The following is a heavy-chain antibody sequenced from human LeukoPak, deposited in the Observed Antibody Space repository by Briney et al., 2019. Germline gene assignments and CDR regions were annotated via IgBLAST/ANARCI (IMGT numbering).Heavy chain of an antibody. V-gene: IGHV4-59*01. J-gene: IGHJ4*02. Sequence: PSETLSLTCTVSGGSITNYYWSWIRQPPGKGLEWIGYIYYSGSTNYNPSLKSRVTISVDTSKTQFSLKLSSVTAAHTAVYYCAGAYYDSSGYYLVHWGQGTLVTVSS. D-gene: IGHD3-22*01. CDR1: GGSITNYY. CDR3: AGAYYDSSGYYLVH. CDR2: IYYSGST.